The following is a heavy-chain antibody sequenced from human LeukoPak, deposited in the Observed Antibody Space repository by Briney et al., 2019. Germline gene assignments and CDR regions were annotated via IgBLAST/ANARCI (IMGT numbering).Heavy chain of an antibody. D-gene: IGHD3-10*01. CDR3: ARGQLLWFGELREIWFDP. J-gene: IGHJ5*02. CDR2: INHSGST. CDR1: GGSFSGYY. V-gene: IGHV4-34*01. Sequence: SETLSLTCAVYGGSFSGYYWSWIRQPPGKGLEWIGEINHSGSTNYNPSLKSRVTISVDTSKNQFSLKLSSVTAADTAVYYCARGQLLWFGELREIWFDPWGQGTLVTVSS.